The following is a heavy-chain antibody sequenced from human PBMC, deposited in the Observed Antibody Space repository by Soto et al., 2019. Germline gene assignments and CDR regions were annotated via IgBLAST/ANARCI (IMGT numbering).Heavy chain of an antibody. CDR2: IYDSGST. D-gene: IGHD2-15*01. CDR3: AGTRGYCSGGSCPTVVDY. CDR1: GCSISSSSYY. V-gene: IGHV4-39*07. J-gene: IGHJ4*02. Sequence: PSETLSLTCTVSGCSISSSSYYWGWIRQPPGKGLEWIGNIYDSGSTYYNPSLKSRVTISVDTSKNQFSLKLSSVTAADTAVYYCAGTRGYCSGGSCPTVVDYWGQGTLVTVSS.